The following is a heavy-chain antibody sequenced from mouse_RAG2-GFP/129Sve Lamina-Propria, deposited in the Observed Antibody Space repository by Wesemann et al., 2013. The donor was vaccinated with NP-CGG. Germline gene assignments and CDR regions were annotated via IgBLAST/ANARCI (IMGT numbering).Heavy chain of an antibody. D-gene: IGHD4-1*02. CDR3: ARSGPTGHFDY. Sequence: EVQLQQSGAELVRPGASVKLSCTASGFNIKDYYMHWVKQRPEQGLEWIGRIDPEDGDTEYAPKFQGKATITADTSSNTAYLQLSSLTSEDTAIYYCARSGPTGHFDYWGQGTTLTVSS. CDR1: GFNIKDYY. J-gene: IGHJ2*01. V-gene: IGHV14-1*01. CDR2: IDPEDGDT.